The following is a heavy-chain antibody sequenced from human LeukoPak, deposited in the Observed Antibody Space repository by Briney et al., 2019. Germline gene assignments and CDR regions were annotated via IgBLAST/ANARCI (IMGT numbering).Heavy chain of an antibody. CDR1: GFTFSSYE. CDR3: AKGPDSGYESAS. V-gene: IGHV3-48*03. D-gene: IGHD5-12*01. CDR2: ISSSGSTI. J-gene: IGHJ5*02. Sequence: QPGGSLRLSCAASGFTFSSYEMNWVRQAPGKGLEWVSYISSSGSTIYYADSVKGRFTISRDNSKNTLYLQMNSLRAEDTAVYYCAKGPDSGYESASWGQGTLVTVSS.